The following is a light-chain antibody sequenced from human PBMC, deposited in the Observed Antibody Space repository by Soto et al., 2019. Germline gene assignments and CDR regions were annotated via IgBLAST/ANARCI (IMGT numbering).Light chain of an antibody. V-gene: IGLV2-14*01. CDR1: SSDVGGYNY. Sequence: QSALTQPASVSGSPGQSITISCTGTSSDVGGYNYVSWYQQHPGKAPKLMIYDVSNRPSGVSNRFSGSKSGNTASLTISVLQAEDEADYYCSSYTSSSISYVFGTGTKLTVL. CDR3: SSYTSSSISYV. CDR2: DVS. J-gene: IGLJ1*01.